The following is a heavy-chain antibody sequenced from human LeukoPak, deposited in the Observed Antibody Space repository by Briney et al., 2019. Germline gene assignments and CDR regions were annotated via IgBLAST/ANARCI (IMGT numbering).Heavy chain of an antibody. Sequence: GGSLRLSCAASGFTFSSYEMNWVRQAPGKGLEWVSYITTGGRTIYYADSVKGRFTISRDNAKNSLYLQVNSLRAEDTAVYYCARGEDYGTNSFDYWGQGTLVTVSS. J-gene: IGHJ4*02. D-gene: IGHD4-17*01. CDR2: ITTGGRTI. CDR1: GFTFSSYE. CDR3: ARGEDYGTNSFDY. V-gene: IGHV3-48*03.